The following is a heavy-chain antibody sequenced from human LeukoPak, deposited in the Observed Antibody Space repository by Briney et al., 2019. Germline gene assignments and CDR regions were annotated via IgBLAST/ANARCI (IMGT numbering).Heavy chain of an antibody. D-gene: IGHD2-2*02. J-gene: IGHJ3*02. CDR1: GLTFSGSA. Sequence: GGSLRLSCAASGLTFSGSARHWVRQAPGKGLEWVGRIRRKANSYATAYAASVKGRFTISTDDSKNTAYLQINSLETEDTAVYYCTRHRPTYCSSTSCYRAFDIWGQGTMVTVSS. V-gene: IGHV3-73*01. CDR3: TRHRPTYCSSTSCYRAFDI. CDR2: IRRKANSYAT.